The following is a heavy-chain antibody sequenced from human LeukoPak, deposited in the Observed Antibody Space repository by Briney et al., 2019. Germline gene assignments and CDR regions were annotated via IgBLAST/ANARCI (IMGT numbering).Heavy chain of an antibody. CDR1: GGSISSYY. CDR2: IYYSGST. J-gene: IGHJ3*02. CDR3: ARGRGYSGSYHDAFDI. Sequence: SETLSLTCTVSGGSISSYYWSWIRQPPGKVLEWIGYIYYSGSTNYNPSLKSRVTISVDTSKNQFSLKLSSVTAADTAVYYCARGRGYSGSYHDAFDIWGQGAMVTVSS. V-gene: IGHV4-59*01. D-gene: IGHD1-26*01.